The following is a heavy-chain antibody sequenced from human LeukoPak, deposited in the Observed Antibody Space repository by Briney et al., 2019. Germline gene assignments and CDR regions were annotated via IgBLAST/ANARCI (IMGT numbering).Heavy chain of an antibody. J-gene: IGHJ4*02. CDR3: ASKHRYGRDY. CDR1: GGSFSGYY. CDR2: INHSGST. Sequence: SETLSLTCAVYGGSFSGYYWSWIRQPPGKGLEWIGEINHSGSTNYNPSLKSRVTISVDTSKNQFSLKLSSVTAADTAVYYCASKHRYGRDYWGQGTLVTVSS. D-gene: IGHD4-17*01. V-gene: IGHV4-34*01.